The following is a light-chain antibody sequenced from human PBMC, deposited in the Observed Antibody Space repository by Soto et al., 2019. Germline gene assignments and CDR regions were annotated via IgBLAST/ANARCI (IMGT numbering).Light chain of an antibody. Sequence: DIQMTQSPSSLSASVGDRVTITCRASQSISSYLNWYQQKPGKAPKLLIYAASSLQSGVPSRFSGSGSGTDFTFTISSLQPEEFATYYCQQSYSTLYTFGQGTKLEIK. CDR3: QQSYSTLYT. CDR1: QSISSY. J-gene: IGKJ2*01. V-gene: IGKV1-39*01. CDR2: AAS.